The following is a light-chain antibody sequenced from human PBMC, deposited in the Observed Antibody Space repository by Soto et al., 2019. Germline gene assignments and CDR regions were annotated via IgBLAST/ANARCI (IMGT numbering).Light chain of an antibody. CDR2: EVS. J-gene: IGLJ1*01. CDR1: SSDVGGYHY. V-gene: IGLV2-14*01. Sequence: QSALTQPASVSGSPGQSITISCTGTSSDVGGYHYVSWYQQHPGKAPKLIIYEVSNRPSGVSNRFSGSKSGNTASLTISGLQAEDAADYYCNSYTSKTTGVFGPGTKLTVL. CDR3: NSYTSKTTGV.